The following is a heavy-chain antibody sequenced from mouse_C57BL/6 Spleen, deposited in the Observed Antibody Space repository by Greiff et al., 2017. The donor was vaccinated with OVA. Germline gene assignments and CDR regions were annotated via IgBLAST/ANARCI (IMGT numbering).Heavy chain of an antibody. CDR2: IRNKANGYTT. D-gene: IGHD3-2*02. J-gene: IGHJ3*01. V-gene: IGHV7-3*01. CDR1: GFTFTDYY. CDR3: ARSIDSSGLAY. Sequence: EVQLVESGGGLVQPGGSLSLSCAASGFTFTDYYMSWVRQPPGKALEWLGFIRNKANGYTTEYSAPVKGRFTISRDNSQSILYLQMNALRAEDSATYYCARSIDSSGLAYWGQGTLVTVSA.